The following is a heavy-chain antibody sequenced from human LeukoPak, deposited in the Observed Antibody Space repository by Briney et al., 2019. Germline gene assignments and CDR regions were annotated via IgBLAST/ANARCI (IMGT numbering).Heavy chain of an antibody. J-gene: IGHJ3*02. CDR1: GYTFTSYA. CDR3: ARVNRYSSSWYVDDAFDI. CDR2: INTNTGNP. Sequence: ASVKVSCEASGYTFTSYAMNWVRQAPGQGLVWMGWINTNTGNPTYAQGFTGRFVFSLDTSVSTAYLQISSLKAEDTAVYYCARVNRYSSSWYVDDAFDIWGQGTMVTVSS. D-gene: IGHD6-13*01. V-gene: IGHV7-4-1*02.